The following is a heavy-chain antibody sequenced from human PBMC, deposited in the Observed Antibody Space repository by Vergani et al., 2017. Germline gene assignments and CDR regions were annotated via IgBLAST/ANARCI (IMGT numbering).Heavy chain of an antibody. J-gene: IGHJ4*02. Sequence: EVQLVESGGGLVKPGGSLRLSCAASGFTFSSYSMNWVRQAPGKGLEWVSSISSSSSYIYYADSVKGRFTISRDNAKNSLYLQMNSLRAEDTAVYYCARVAGVDILTGYGQLDYWGQGTLVTVSS. D-gene: IGHD3-9*01. CDR1: GFTFSSYS. V-gene: IGHV3-21*01. CDR3: ARVAGVDILTGYGQLDY. CDR2: ISSSSSYI.